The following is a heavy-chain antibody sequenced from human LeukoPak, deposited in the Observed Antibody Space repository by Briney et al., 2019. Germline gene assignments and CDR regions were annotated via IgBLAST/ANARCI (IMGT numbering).Heavy chain of an antibody. J-gene: IGHJ4*02. V-gene: IGHV4-39*07. CDR2: IYYSVGT. Sequence: SETLSLTCTVSNDSISSSPYYWGWIRQPPGKGLEWIGSIYYSVGTFYSPSLKSRVTISVDTSKNHFSLKVSSVTAADTAVYYCGRYGDYLDYFDYWGQGTLVTVSS. D-gene: IGHD4-17*01. CDR1: NDSISSSPYY. CDR3: GRYGDYLDYFDY.